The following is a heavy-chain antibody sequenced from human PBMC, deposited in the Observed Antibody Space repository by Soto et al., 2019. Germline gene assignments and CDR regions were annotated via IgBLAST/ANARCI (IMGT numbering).Heavy chain of an antibody. J-gene: IGHJ6*02. CDR2: IDPSDSYT. CDR3: ARLGCSSSSCYAHYYYGMDV. V-gene: IGHV5-10-1*01. CDR1: GYSFTSYR. Sequence: PGESLKISCKGSGYSFTSYRISWVRQMPGKGLEWMGRIDPSDSYTNYSPSFQGHVTISAGKSISTAYLQWSSLKASDTAMYYCARLGCSSSSCYAHYYYGMDVWGQGTTVTVSS. D-gene: IGHD2-2*01.